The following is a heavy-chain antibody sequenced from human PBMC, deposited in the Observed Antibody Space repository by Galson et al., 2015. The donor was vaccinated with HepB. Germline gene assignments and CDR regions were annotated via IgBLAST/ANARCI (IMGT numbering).Heavy chain of an antibody. J-gene: IGHJ4*02. CDR3: AKEGGGVVVPAAQPY. CDR2: ISYDGSNK. CDR1: GFTFSSYG. Sequence: SLRLSCAASGFTFSSYGMHWVRQAPGKGLEWVAVISYDGSNKYYADSVKGRFTISRDNSKNTLYLQMNSLRAEDTAVYYCAKEGGGVVVPAAQPYWGQGTLFTVSS. D-gene: IGHD2-2*01. V-gene: IGHV3-30*18.